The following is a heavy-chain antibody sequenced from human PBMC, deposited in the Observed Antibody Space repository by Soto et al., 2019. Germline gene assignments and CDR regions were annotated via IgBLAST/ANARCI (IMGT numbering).Heavy chain of an antibody. Sequence: SETLSLTCAVYGGSFSGYYWSWIRQPPGKXLEWIGEINHSGSTNYNPSLKSRVTISVDTSKNQFSLKLSSVTAADTAVYYCARGGVTIFGVVHYYYYGMDVWGQGTTVTVSS. D-gene: IGHD3-3*01. CDR3: ARGGVTIFGVVHYYYYGMDV. CDR1: GGSFSGYY. J-gene: IGHJ6*02. V-gene: IGHV4-34*01. CDR2: INHSGST.